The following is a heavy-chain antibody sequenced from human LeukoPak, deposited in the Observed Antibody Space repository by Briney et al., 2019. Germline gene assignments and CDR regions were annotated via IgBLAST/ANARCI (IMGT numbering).Heavy chain of an antibody. V-gene: IGHV1-69*13. Sequence: SVRVSCTASGCTFSSYAISWVRQAPGQGLEWMAGIIPIFSTANYAQTFKGRVTISADESKSTAYMELSSLRAEDTAVYYCASSPTDLDMIVREFWWFDPWGQGTLVTVSS. CDR2: IIPIFSTA. CDR3: ASSPTDLDMIVREFWWFDP. CDR1: GCTFSSYA. J-gene: IGHJ5*02. D-gene: IGHD3-22*01.